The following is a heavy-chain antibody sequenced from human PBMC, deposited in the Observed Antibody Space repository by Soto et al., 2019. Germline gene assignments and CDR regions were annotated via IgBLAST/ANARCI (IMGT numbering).Heavy chain of an antibody. CDR2: VNGRGSNT. Sequence: EVQLLESGGGLVQPGGSLRLSCAASGFTFSSYAMTWVRQAPGKGLEWVSGVNGRGSNTYYADSVRGRFTISRGNXTNMLYRQMNSLRAEDTAIYYCAKVPYDIVTGYYDYWGQGALVTVSS. V-gene: IGHV3-23*01. CDR1: GFTFSSYA. D-gene: IGHD3-9*01. J-gene: IGHJ4*02. CDR3: AKVPYDIVTGYYDY.